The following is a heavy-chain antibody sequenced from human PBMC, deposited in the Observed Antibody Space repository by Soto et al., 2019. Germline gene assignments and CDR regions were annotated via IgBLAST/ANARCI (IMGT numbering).Heavy chain of an antibody. CDR2: IFYSGST. Sequence: SETLSLTCIVSGDSVTFGHHYWSWIRQHPGKGLEWIGNIFYSGSTDYNPSLKGRLTISIDTSKNEFSLKLTSVTAADTAVYYCARDRPAFKSFGSGMDVWGQGTTVTVSS. CDR1: GDSVTFGHHY. CDR3: ARDRPAFKSFGSGMDV. V-gene: IGHV4-31*03. J-gene: IGHJ6*02. D-gene: IGHD3-16*01.